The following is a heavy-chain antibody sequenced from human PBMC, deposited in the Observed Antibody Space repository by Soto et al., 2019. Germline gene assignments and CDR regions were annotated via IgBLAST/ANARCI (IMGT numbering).Heavy chain of an antibody. V-gene: IGHV4-34*01. CDR3: ARSLYYYGSGSYFPL. D-gene: IGHD3-10*01. CDR2: INHSGST. CDR1: GGSFSGYY. Sequence: SETLSLTCAVYGGSFSGYYWSWIRQPPGKGLEWIGEINHSGSTNYNPSLKSRVTISVDTSKNQFSLKLSSVTAADTAVYYCARSLYYYGSGSYFPLWGQGTLVTVSS. J-gene: IGHJ4*02.